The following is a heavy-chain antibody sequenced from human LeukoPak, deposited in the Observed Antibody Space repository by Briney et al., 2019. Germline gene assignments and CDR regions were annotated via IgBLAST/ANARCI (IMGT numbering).Heavy chain of an antibody. D-gene: IGHD2-2*01. CDR1: GYTFTSHD. CDR2: INPNSGDT. J-gene: IGHJ4*02. CDR3: TRHTSPTFDY. V-gene: IGHV1-8*01. Sequence: GASVTVSCKASGYTFTSHDINWVRQAPGQAPEFMGWINPNSGDTGYAQKFQGRVTITRSTSISTAYMELSSLRSEDTAVYYCTRHTSPTFDYWGQGTLVTVSS.